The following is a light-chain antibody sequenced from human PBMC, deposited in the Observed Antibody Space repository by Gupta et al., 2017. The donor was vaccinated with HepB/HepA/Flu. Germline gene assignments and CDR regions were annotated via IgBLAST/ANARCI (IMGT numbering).Light chain of an antibody. V-gene: IGLV1-44*01. CDR2: SNH. CDR1: TSNIGSNT. Sequence: QSVLIQPPSASGTPGQTVTISCSGSTSNIGSNTVNWYQLLPGMAPRLLVYSNHQRPSGVPDRFFGSKSGTAASLAITGLQSEDEADYYWAAWDDSRNGVVFGGGTRLTGL. J-gene: IGLJ2*01. CDR3: AAWDDSRNGVV.